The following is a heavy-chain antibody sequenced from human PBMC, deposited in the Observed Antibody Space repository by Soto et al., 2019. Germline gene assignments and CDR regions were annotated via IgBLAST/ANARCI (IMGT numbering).Heavy chain of an antibody. CDR1: GGSFSGYY. J-gene: IGHJ4*02. CDR2: INHSGST. CDR3: ARGPDYIWGSYRWRYFDY. D-gene: IGHD3-16*02. V-gene: IGHV4-34*01. Sequence: QVQLQQWGAGLLKPSETLSLTCAVYGGSFSGYYWSWIRQPPGKGLEWIGEINHSGSTNYNPSLKSRVTISVDTSKNQFSLKLSSVTAADTAVYYCARGPDYIWGSYRWRYFDYWGQGTLVTVSS.